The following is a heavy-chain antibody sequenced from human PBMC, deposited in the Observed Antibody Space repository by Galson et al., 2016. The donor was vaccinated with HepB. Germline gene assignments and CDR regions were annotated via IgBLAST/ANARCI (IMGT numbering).Heavy chain of an antibody. CDR3: ARAVMLGRSMDV. D-gene: IGHD1-26*01. V-gene: IGHV6-1*01. CDR1: GDSVYNNGAA. Sequence: CAISGDSVYNNGAAWVWIRQSPSRGVEWLGRTFYRSTWENHYAGSVKNRITISPDTSRNQFSLHLNSVTPEDTAVYYCARAVMLGRSMDVWGQGTTVTVSS. J-gene: IGHJ6*02. CDR2: TFYRSTWEN.